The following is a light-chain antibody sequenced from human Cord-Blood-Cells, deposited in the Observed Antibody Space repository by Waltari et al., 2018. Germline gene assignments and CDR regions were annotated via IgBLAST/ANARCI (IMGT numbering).Light chain of an antibody. CDR2: EGS. Sequence: QSALTQPASVSGSPGPSITIPCTGTSSDVGSYNLFSWYQQHPGKAPKLMIYEGSKRPSGVSNRFSGSKSGNTASLTISGLQAEDEADYYCCSYAGSSTYVVFGGGTKLTVL. V-gene: IGLV2-23*01. CDR3: CSYAGSSTYVV. J-gene: IGLJ2*01. CDR1: SSDVGSYNL.